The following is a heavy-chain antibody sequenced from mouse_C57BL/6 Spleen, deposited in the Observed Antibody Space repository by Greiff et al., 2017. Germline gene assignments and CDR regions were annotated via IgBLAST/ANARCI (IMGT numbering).Heavy chain of an antibody. V-gene: IGHV1-82*01. CDR3: ARGGFGLDY. CDR2: IYPGDGDT. Sequence: QVQLQQSGPELVKPGASVKISCKASGYAFSSSWMNWVKQRPGKGLEWIGRIYPGDGDTNYNGKFKGKATLTADKSSSTAYMQLSSLTSEDSAVYLCARGGFGLDYWGQGTSVTVSS. J-gene: IGHJ4*01. CDR1: GYAFSSSW.